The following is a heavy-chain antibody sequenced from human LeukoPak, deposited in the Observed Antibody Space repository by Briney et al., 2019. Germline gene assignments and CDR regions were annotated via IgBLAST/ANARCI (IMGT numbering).Heavy chain of an antibody. J-gene: IGHJ4*02. V-gene: IGHV3-21*04. Sequence: PGGSLRLSCAASGFTFSDYSMNWVRQAPGKGLEWVSSISSSGSYIYYADSVKGRFTISRDNSKNTLYLQMNSLRAEDTAVYYCAKTTYYYDSSGYFDYWGQGTLVTVSS. CDR3: AKTTYYYDSSGYFDY. D-gene: IGHD3-22*01. CDR1: GFTFSDYS. CDR2: ISSSGSYI.